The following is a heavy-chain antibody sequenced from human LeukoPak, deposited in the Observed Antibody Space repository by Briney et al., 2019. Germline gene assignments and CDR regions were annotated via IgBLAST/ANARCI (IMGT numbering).Heavy chain of an antibody. V-gene: IGHV3-23*01. Sequence: TGGSLRLSCAASGFTFSNYAMSWVRQAPGKGLEWVSAISGSGGNTYYADSVRGRFTISRDNSKNTLYLQMNSLRAEDTAVYYCARGGYSYGYDYYYGMDVWGQGTTVTVSS. J-gene: IGHJ6*02. D-gene: IGHD5-18*01. CDR1: GFTFSNYA. CDR3: ARGGYSYGYDYYYGMDV. CDR2: ISGSGGNT.